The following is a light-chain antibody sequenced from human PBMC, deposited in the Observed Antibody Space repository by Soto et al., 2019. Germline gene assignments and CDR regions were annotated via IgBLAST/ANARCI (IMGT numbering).Light chain of an antibody. Sequence: DIVMTQSPDSLPVSLGERATINCKSSQSLLYSSNNKNYLAWYQQKPGQPPKLLIFWASTRESGVPDRFSGSGSGTDFTLTISSLQPEDFATYYCLQDFNYPWTFGQGTKVEI. CDR1: QSLLYSSNNKNY. V-gene: IGKV4-1*01. CDR2: WAS. J-gene: IGKJ1*01. CDR3: LQDFNYPWT.